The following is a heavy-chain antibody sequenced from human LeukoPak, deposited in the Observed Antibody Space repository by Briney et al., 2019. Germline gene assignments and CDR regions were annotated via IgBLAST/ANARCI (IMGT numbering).Heavy chain of an antibody. D-gene: IGHD3-10*01. CDR2: ISGSGGST. CDR3: AKDRGVIMVIDV. Sequence: GGSLRLSCAASGFTFSSYAMSWVRQAPGKGLEWASAISGSGGSTYYADSVKGRFTISRDNSKNTLYLQMNSLRAEDTAVYYCAKDRGVIMVIDVWGQGPTVTVPS. V-gene: IGHV3-23*01. J-gene: IGHJ6*02. CDR1: GFTFSSYA.